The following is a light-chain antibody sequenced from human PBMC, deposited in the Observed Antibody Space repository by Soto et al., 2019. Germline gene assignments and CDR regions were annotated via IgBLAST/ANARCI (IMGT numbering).Light chain of an antibody. Sequence: EIVMTQSPATLSVSPGERATLTCRASQNVGNNLVWYQQKPGQAPRLLIYGASTRAAGIPDRFSGSGSGTEFTLTISGLQSDDFAVYYCQQFNNWPPWTFGQGTKVEIK. CDR3: QQFNNWPPWT. V-gene: IGKV3-15*01. CDR2: GAS. J-gene: IGKJ1*01. CDR1: QNVGNN.